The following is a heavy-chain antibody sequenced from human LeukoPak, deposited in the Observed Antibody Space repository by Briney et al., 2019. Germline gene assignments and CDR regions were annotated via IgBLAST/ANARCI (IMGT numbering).Heavy chain of an antibody. D-gene: IGHD3-9*01. CDR2: ISYSGST. J-gene: IGHJ4*02. CDR1: GGSVSSGRYY. V-gene: IGHV4-61*01. Sequence: PSETLSLTCTVSGGSVSSGRYYWSWIRPPPGKGLEWIGYISYSGSTNYNPSLKSRVTLSLDTSKNQFSLKMRSVTAADTAVYYCARSRAGLTWGQGTQVTVSS. CDR3: ARSRAGLT.